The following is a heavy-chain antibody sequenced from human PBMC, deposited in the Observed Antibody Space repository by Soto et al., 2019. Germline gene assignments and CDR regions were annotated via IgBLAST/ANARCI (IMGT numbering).Heavy chain of an antibody. CDR3: AKEWTYYDFWSGYYPYFDY. J-gene: IGHJ4*02. CDR2: ISYDGSNK. CDR1: GFTFSSYG. Sequence: QVQLVESGGGVVQPGRSLRLSCAASGFTFSSYGMHWVRQAPGKGLEWVAVISYDGSNKYYADSVKGRFTISRDNSKKPLXXQMNSLRAEDTAVYYCAKEWTYYDFWSGYYPYFDYWGQGTLVTVSS. V-gene: IGHV3-30*18. D-gene: IGHD3-3*01.